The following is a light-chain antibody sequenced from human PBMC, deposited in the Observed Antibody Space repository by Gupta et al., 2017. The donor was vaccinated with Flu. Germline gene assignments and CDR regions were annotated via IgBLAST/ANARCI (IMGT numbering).Light chain of an antibody. J-gene: IGLJ1*01. CDR1: SSDVGTYNL. Sequence: QSALTQPASVSGSPGPSITISCTGTSSDVGTYNLVSWYQQDPGKAHKLIVYEVSKRAAGVSNRFSGSKSGNTASLTISGRQAEDEADYYCCSYTTSSTYVFGTGTKVTVL. CDR3: CSYTTSSTYV. CDR2: EVS. V-gene: IGLV2-23*02.